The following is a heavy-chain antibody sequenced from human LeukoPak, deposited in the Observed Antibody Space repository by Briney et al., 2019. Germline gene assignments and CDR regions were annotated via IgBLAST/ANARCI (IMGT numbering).Heavy chain of an antibody. Sequence: PGGSLRLSCAASGFTFSSYAMHWVRQAPGKGLEWVAVISYDGSNKYYADSVKGRFTISRDNSKNTLYLQMNSLRAEDTAVYYCARDKGGDGYNPCSYWGQGTLVTVSS. D-gene: IGHD5-24*01. CDR3: ARDKGGDGYNPCSY. V-gene: IGHV3-30*04. J-gene: IGHJ4*02. CDR2: ISYDGSNK. CDR1: GFTFSSYA.